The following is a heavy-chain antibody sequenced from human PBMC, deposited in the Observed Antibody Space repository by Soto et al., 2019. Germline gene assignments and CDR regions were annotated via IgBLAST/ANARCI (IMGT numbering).Heavy chain of an antibody. D-gene: IGHD5-18*01. J-gene: IGHJ4*02. CDR2: IYYSGST. Sequence: SETLSLTCTVSGGSVSSGSYYWSWIRQPPGKGLEWIGYIYYSGSTNYNPSLKSRVTISVDTSKNQFSLKLSSVTAADTAVYYCARQEAAMVLYYFDYWGQRTLVTVSS. CDR3: ARQEAAMVLYYFDY. CDR1: GGSVSSGSYY. V-gene: IGHV4-61*01.